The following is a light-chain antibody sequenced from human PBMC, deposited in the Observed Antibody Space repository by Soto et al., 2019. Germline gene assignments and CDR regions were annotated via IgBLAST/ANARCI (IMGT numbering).Light chain of an antibody. V-gene: IGKV3-20*01. Sequence: VLKQSPGTLSLSPGERAILSCRASQSVDNDYLAWYQQKPGQAPRLLIFGASSRATGIPDRFSGSGSGTDFTLTINRLEPEDFAVYYCQQYGSSPPELTFGGGTKVDIK. CDR3: QQYGSSPPELT. CDR2: GAS. CDR1: QSVDNDY. J-gene: IGKJ4*01.